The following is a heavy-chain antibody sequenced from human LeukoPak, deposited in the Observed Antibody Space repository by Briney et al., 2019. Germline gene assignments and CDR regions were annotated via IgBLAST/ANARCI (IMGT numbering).Heavy chain of an antibody. CDR2: IWYDGSSK. D-gene: IGHD2-2*01. J-gene: IGHJ6*02. CDR3: ARDIVVPAAIPYYYYGMDV. V-gene: IGHV3-33*01. Sequence: GRSLRLSCAASGFTFSSYGMHWVRQAPGKGLEWVAVIWYDGSSKYYADSVKGRFTISRDNSKNTLYLQMNSLRAEDTAVYYCARDIVVPAAIPYYYYGMDVWGQGTTVTVSS. CDR1: GFTFSSYG.